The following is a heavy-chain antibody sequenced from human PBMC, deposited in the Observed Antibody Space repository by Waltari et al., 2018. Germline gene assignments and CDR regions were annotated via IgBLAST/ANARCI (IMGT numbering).Heavy chain of an antibody. D-gene: IGHD6-13*01. Sequence: EVQLVESGGGLVKPGGSLRLSCAASGFTFSIYSMNWVRQAPGKGLERVSSISYSGTYMDYADSLKGRFTISRDNAKNSLYLQMNSLRAEDTAVYFCARDQIADWYFDLWGRGTLVTVSS. CDR3: ARDQIADWYFDL. CDR2: ISYSGTYM. V-gene: IGHV3-21*01. J-gene: IGHJ2*01. CDR1: GFTFSIYS.